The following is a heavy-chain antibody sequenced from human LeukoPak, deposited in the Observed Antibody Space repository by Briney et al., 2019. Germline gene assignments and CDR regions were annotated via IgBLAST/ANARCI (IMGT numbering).Heavy chain of an antibody. Sequence: GASVKVSCKASGYTFTGYYIHWVRQAPGQGLEWMGWINPNSGGTNYAQKLQGRVTMTTNTSTSTAYMELRSLRSDDTAVYYCARDPGYSSGWYGNWFDPWGQGTLVTVSS. D-gene: IGHD6-19*01. V-gene: IGHV1-2*02. CDR3: ARDPGYSSGWYGNWFDP. CDR1: GYTFTGYY. J-gene: IGHJ5*02. CDR2: INPNSGGT.